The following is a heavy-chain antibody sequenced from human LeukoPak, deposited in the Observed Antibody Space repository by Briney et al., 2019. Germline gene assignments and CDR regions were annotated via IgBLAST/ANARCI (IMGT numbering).Heavy chain of an antibody. CDR1: GFTFSSYG. CDR3: ARVEYYYYYMDV. V-gene: IGHV3-33*01. J-gene: IGHJ6*03. Sequence: GGSLRLSCAASGFTFSSYGMHWVRQAPGKGLEWVAVIWYDGSNKYYADSVKGRFTISRDSSKNTLYLQMNSLRAEDTAVYYCARVEYYYYYMDVWGKGTTVTVSS. CDR2: IWYDGSNK.